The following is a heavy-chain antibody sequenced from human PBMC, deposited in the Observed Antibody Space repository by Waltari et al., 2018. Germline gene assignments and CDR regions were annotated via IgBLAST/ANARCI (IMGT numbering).Heavy chain of an antibody. D-gene: IGHD3-9*01. Sequence: QVQLSESGWGVLQPARSLTLSGSGSVFTFCCFAMHWVRQAPGKGMEWVAVISYDGSNKYYADSVKGRFTISRDNSKNTLYLQMNSLRAEDTAVYYCARVKTGYDAFDIWGQGTMVTVSS. CDR3: ARVKTGYDAFDI. CDR1: VFTFCCFA. J-gene: IGHJ3*02. CDR2: ISYDGSNK. V-gene: IGHV3-30-3*01.